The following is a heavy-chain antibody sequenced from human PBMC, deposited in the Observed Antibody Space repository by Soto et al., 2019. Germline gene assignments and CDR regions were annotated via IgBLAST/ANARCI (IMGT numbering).Heavy chain of an antibody. CDR3: AKPGSFTHYYYGMDV. V-gene: IGHV3-23*01. D-gene: IGHD3-10*01. J-gene: IGHJ6*02. CDR1: GFTFITYA. Sequence: GGSLRLSCAASGFTFITYAISCCGHSPGKGLEWVSTISGPAGSTYYADSVKGRFTISRDNSKNSLYLQMNSLRAEDTAVYYCAKPGSFTHYYYGMDVWGQGTTVTVSS. CDR2: ISGPAGST.